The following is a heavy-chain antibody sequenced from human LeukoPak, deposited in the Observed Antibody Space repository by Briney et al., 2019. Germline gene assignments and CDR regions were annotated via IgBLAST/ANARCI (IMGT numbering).Heavy chain of an antibody. D-gene: IGHD1-7*01. CDR3: ARGGLTGTYDY. CDR2: ISYDGSNK. Sequence: PGGSPRLSYAASGFTFSSYAMHWVRQAPGKGLEWVAAISYDGSNKYYADSVKGRFTISRDNSKNTLYLRMNSLRAGDTAVHYCARGGLTGTYDYWGQGILVTVSS. CDR1: GFTFSSYA. J-gene: IGHJ4*02. V-gene: IGHV3-30*04.